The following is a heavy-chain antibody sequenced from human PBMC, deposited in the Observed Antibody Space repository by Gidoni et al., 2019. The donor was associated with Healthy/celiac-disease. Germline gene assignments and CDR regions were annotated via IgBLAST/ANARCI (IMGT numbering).Heavy chain of an antibody. CDR3: ARDSTTIVATIFNGMDV. Sequence: QVQLVESGGGVVQPGRSLRLSCAASGFTFSSYAMHWVRQAPGKGLEWVAVISYDGSNKYYADSVKGRFTISRDNSKNTLYLQMNSLRAEDTAVYYCARDSTTIVATIFNGMDVWGQGTTVTVSS. J-gene: IGHJ6*02. D-gene: IGHD5-12*01. CDR1: GFTFSSYA. V-gene: IGHV3-30-3*01. CDR2: ISYDGSNK.